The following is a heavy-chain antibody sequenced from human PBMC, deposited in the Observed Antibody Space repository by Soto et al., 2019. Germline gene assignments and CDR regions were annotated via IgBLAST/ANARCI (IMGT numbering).Heavy chain of an antibody. CDR1: GFSFSNYA. CDR3: ARPIVATLLYYGMDV. Sequence: QVQLVESGGGVVQPGRSLRLSCAASGFSFSNYAMHWVRQVPGKGLEWVAIISYAGNTQYYADSVKGRFAISRDNSKNTLDLQMNTLRPEDTAVYYCARPIVATLLYYGMDVWGQGTTVTVSS. J-gene: IGHJ6*02. D-gene: IGHD2-21*01. V-gene: IGHV3-30*09. CDR2: ISYAGNTQ.